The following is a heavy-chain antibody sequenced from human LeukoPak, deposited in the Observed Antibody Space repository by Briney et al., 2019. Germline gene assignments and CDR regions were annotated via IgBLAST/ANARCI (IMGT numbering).Heavy chain of an antibody. D-gene: IGHD1-26*01. CDR1: GFTFSSYA. J-gene: IGHJ4*02. Sequence: GGSLRLSCAASGFTFSSYAMSWVRQAPVKGLEWVSYISSSGSTIYYADSVKGRFTISRDNAKNSLYLQMNSLRAEDTAVYYCASDQSWTRWELLLPPDYWGQGTLVTVSS. CDR2: ISSSGSTI. V-gene: IGHV3-48*04. CDR3: ASDQSWTRWELLLPPDY.